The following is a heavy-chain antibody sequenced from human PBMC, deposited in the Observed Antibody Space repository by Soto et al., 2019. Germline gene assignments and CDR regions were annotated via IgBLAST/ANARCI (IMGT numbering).Heavy chain of an antibody. CDR3: ARSYYDILTGPSCYFDY. Sequence: SETLSLTCTVSGGSIRSYCWTWIRQPPWKGLEWIGCICSSGTTNYNPSLKSRVAISVDTPKNQFSLKLSSVTAADTAVYYCARSYYDILTGPSCYFDYWGKGTLVTVSS. CDR1: GGSIRSYC. CDR2: ICSSGTT. D-gene: IGHD3-9*01. V-gene: IGHV4-59*01. J-gene: IGHJ4*02.